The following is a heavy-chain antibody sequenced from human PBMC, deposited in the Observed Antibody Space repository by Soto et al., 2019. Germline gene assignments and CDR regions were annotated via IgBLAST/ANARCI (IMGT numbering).Heavy chain of an antibody. CDR2: IYYSGST. CDR1: GGSISSYY. D-gene: IGHD1-1*01. Sequence: SETLSLTCTVSGGSISSYYWSWIRQPPGKGLEWIGYIYYSGSTNYNPSLKSRPTISIDTSENQFSLKLTSVTAADTAVYFCASGHDAYKVRYWGQGTLVTVSS. V-gene: IGHV4-59*08. J-gene: IGHJ4*02. CDR3: ASGHDAYKVRY.